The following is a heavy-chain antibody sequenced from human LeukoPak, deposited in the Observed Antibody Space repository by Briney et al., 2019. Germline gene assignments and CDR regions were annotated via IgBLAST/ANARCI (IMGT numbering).Heavy chain of an antibody. Sequence: SETLSLTCTVSGGSISSYHWSWIRQPPGKGLEWIGYIHYSGSTNYNPSLKSRVTISVDTSKKQFSLKLSSVTAADTAVYYCARVPYSSSLETYWYFDLWGRGTLVTVSS. CDR2: IHYSGST. CDR3: ARVPYSSSLETYWYFDL. D-gene: IGHD6-6*01. V-gene: IGHV4-59*01. J-gene: IGHJ2*01. CDR1: GGSISSYH.